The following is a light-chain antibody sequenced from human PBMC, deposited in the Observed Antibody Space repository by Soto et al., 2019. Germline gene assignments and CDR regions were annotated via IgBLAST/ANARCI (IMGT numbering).Light chain of an antibody. J-gene: IGKJ1*01. CDR3: QQYGSSPWT. Sequence: EIVLTQSPGTLSLSPGERATLSCRASQSVSSSSLAWYQQKPGRAPRLLIFGTSTRATGIPDRFSGSGSGTDFTLNVTGLEPDDFAVYYCQQYGSSPWTFGQGTTVEIK. V-gene: IGKV3-20*01. CDR1: QSVSSSS. CDR2: GTS.